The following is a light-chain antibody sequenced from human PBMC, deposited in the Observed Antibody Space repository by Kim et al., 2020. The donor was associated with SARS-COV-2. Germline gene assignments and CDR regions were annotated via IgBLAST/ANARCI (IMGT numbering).Light chain of an antibody. CDR2: GAS. Sequence: EIVLTQSPGTLSLSPGERATLSCRATQSVTSSYLAWYQHRPGQAPRLLIYGASSRATGIPDRFSGSGYGTDFTLTISRLEPEDFAVYYCQQYYTSLPTFGQGTKVDIK. CDR3: QQYYTSLPT. CDR1: QSVTSSY. V-gene: IGKV3-20*01. J-gene: IGKJ1*01.